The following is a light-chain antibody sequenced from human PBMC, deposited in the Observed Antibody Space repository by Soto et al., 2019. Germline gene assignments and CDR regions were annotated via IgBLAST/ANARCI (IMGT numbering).Light chain of an antibody. CDR3: CSYAGSSTCI. J-gene: IGLJ2*01. V-gene: IGLV2-23*01. CDR2: EGT. CDR1: SSDVGSYNL. Sequence: QSALTQPASVSGSPGQSINISCTGTSSDVGSYNLVSWYQQHPGKAPKLMIYEGTKRPSGVSNRFSGSTSGTTASLTISWRQSEDDADYYCCSYAGSSTCIFGGGTQLTVL.